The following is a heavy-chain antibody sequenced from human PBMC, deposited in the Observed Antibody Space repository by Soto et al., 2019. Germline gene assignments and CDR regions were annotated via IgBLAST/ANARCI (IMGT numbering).Heavy chain of an antibody. CDR2: FYYSGST. D-gene: IGHD6-13*01. V-gene: IGHV4-59*12. CDR3: ARSRAYSSSWFDS. CDR1: GGSTSSYY. Sequence: SETLSLTCTVSGGSTSSYYWNWIRQPPGKGLEWIGYFYYSGSTKYNPSLESRVTVSLDMSKNQFSLKLRSVTAADTAVYYCARSRAYSSSWFDSWGQGTLVTVSS. J-gene: IGHJ5*01.